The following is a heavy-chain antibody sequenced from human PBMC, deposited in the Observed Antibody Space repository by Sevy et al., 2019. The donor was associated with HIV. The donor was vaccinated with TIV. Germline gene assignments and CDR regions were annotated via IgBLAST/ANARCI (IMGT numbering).Heavy chain of an antibody. V-gene: IGHV1-69*10. D-gene: IGHD2-2*01. CDR2: IIPILGIA. CDR1: GGTFSSYA. Sequence: ASVKVSCKASGGTFSSYAISWVRQAPGQGLEWMGGIIPILGIANYAQKFQGRVTITADKSTSTAYMELSSLRSEDTAVYYCAIGCTSPYFDYWGQGTLVTVSS. CDR3: AIGCTSPYFDY. J-gene: IGHJ4*02.